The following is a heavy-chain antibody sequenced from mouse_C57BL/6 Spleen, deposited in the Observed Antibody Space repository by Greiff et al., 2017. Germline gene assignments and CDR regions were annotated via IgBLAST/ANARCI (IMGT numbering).Heavy chain of an antibody. J-gene: IGHJ1*03. Sequence: QVQLQQPGAELVMPGASVKLSCKASGYTFTSYWMHWVKQRPGQGLEWIGEIDPSDSYTNYNQKFKGKSTLTVDKSSSTAYMQLSSLTSEDSAVYYCARSKLRPSYWYFDVWGTGTTVTVSS. CDR1: GYTFTSYW. CDR2: IDPSDSYT. D-gene: IGHD3-2*02. V-gene: IGHV1-69*01. CDR3: ARSKLRPSYWYFDV.